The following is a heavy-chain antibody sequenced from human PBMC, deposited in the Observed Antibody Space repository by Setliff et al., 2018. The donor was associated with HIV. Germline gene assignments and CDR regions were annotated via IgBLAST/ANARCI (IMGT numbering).Heavy chain of an antibody. D-gene: IGHD1-1*01. Sequence: GGSLRLSCAASGFTFSSYGMHWVRQAPGKGLEWVAFIRYDGSNKYYADSVKGRFTISRDNSKNTLYLQMNSLRAEDTAVCYCAKDQGWDETTLIDYWGQGTLVTVSS. CDR3: AKDQGWDETTLIDY. CDR1: GFTFSSYG. J-gene: IGHJ4*02. V-gene: IGHV3-30*02. CDR2: IRYDGSNK.